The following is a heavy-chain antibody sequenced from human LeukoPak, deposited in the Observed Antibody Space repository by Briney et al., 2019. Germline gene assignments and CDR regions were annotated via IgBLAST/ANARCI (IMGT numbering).Heavy chain of an antibody. CDR2: IKQDGSEK. CDR1: GFTFSTYW. J-gene: IGHJ6*03. D-gene: IGHD3-3*01. Sequence: GGSLRLSCVASGFTFSTYWMTWVRQAPGKGLEWVANIKQDGSEKYYVDSVKGRFTIFRDNAKSTLYLQMDSLRAEDTAVYYCARDLPDNDFWSGYSHYMDVWGKGTTVTVSS. CDR3: ARDLPDNDFWSGYSHYMDV. V-gene: IGHV3-7*01.